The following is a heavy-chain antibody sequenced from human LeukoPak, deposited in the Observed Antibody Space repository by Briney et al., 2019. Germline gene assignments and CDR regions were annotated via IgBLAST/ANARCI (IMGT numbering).Heavy chain of an antibody. D-gene: IGHD3-10*01. V-gene: IGHV3-74*01. CDR3: ARDKVYYGSGSYGY. CDR2: INSDGSSP. CDR1: GFTFSSYT. J-gene: IGHJ4*02. Sequence: PGGSLRLSCAGSGFTFSSYTMNWVRQAPGKGLVWVSRINSDGSSPSYADSVKGRFTISRDNAKNTLYLQMNSLRVEDTAVYYCARDKVYYGSGSYGYWGQGTLVTVSS.